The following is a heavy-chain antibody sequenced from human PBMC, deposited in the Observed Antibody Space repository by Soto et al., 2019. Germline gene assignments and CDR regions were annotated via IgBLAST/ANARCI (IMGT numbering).Heavy chain of an antibody. CDR2: IIPIFGTI. J-gene: IGHJ4*02. D-gene: IGHD3-10*01. Sequence: QAQLVQSGAEVKEPGSSVKVSCKASVEFFSNYGISWVRQAPGQGLEWMGGIIPIFGTISYAEKFQGRVTITADESTNTVDMQLSSLRSAETAVYYCARVFPYGWVGPGVVRGYLDTWGRGTLVTVSS. CDR1: VEFFSNYG. V-gene: IGHV1-69*01. CDR3: ARVFPYGWVGPGVVRGYLDT.